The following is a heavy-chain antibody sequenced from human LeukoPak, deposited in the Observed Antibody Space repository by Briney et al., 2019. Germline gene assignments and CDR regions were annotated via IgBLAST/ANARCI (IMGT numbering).Heavy chain of an antibody. D-gene: IGHD2-2*01. CDR2: IYTSGST. V-gene: IGHV4-4*09. CDR3: ARLLGYCSSTSCWGGYFDY. CDR1: GGSISSYY. J-gene: IGHJ4*02. Sequence: SETLSLTCTVSGGSISSYYWSWIRQPPGKGLEWIGYIYTSGSTNCNPSLKSRVTISVDTSKNQFSLKLSSVTAADTAVYYCARLLGYCSSTSCWGGYFDYWGQGTLVTVSS.